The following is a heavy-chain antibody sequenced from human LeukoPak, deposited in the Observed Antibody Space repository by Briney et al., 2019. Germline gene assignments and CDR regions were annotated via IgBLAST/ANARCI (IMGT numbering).Heavy chain of an antibody. D-gene: IGHD1-26*01. CDR3: AKDIGTGWDLDY. Sequence: PGGSLRLSCAASGFIFDNYAMHWVRQAPGKGPEWLSLIRGDENTKYYTDSVKGRFTISRDNSKSSLYLHVNSLRTEDTALYYCAKDIGTGWDLDYWGQGTLVTVSS. V-gene: IGHV3-43*02. J-gene: IGHJ4*02. CDR2: IRGDENTK. CDR1: GFIFDNYA.